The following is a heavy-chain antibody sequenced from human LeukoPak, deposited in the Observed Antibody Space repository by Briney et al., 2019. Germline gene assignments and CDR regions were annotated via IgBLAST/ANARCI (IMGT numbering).Heavy chain of an antibody. V-gene: IGHV4-30-2*01. CDR1: GGSISSGGYS. D-gene: IGHD6-13*01. Sequence: PSETLSLTCAVSGGSISSGGYSWSWIRQPPGKGLEWIGYIYHSGSTYYNPSLKSRVTISVDRSKNQFSLKLSSVTAADTAVYYCARLVAATGNFDYWGQGTLVTVPS. J-gene: IGHJ4*02. CDR2: IYHSGST. CDR3: ARLVAATGNFDY.